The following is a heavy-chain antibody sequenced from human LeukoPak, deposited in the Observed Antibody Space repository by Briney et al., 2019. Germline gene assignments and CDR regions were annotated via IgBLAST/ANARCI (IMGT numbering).Heavy chain of an antibody. J-gene: IGHJ2*01. CDR1: GGSISSYY. Sequence: PLETLSLTCTVSGGSISSYYWSWIRQPPGKGLEWIGYIYYSGSTNYNPSLKSRVTISVDTSKNQFSLKLSSVTAADTAVYYCARLLWYFDLWGRGTLVTVSS. CDR3: ARLLWYFDL. CDR2: IYYSGST. V-gene: IGHV4-59*01.